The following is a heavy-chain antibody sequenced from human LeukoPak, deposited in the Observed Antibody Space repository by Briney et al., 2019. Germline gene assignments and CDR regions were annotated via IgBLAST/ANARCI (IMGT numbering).Heavy chain of an antibody. D-gene: IGHD3-22*01. CDR1: GFTFSSYA. CDR3: ARETYYYDSSTYFRATDH. V-gene: IGHV3-23*01. Sequence: GGSLRLSCAASGFTFSSYAMSWVRQAPGKGLEWVSVISGSGGSTYYADSVKGRFTISRDNAKNSLYLQMNSMRAEDTAVYYCARETYYYDSSTYFRATDHWGQGTLVTVSS. J-gene: IGHJ4*02. CDR2: ISGSGGST.